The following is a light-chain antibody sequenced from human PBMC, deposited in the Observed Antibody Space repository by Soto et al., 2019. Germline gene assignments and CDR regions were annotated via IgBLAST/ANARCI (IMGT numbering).Light chain of an antibody. Sequence: EIVMTQCPSTLSVSPGERATLSCRASQSVSSNLAWYQQKPGQAPRLLIYGASTRATGIPARFSGSGSGTEFTLTISSLQSEDFAVYYCQHYNNWPTFGQGTKV. CDR2: GAS. CDR3: QHYNNWPT. V-gene: IGKV3-15*01. CDR1: QSVSSN. J-gene: IGKJ1*01.